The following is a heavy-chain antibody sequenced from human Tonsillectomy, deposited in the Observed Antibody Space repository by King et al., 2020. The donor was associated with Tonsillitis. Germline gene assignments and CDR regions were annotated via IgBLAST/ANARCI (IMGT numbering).Heavy chain of an antibody. CDR3: ARDGRHSSGFYMDV. Sequence: QLQESGPGLVKPSETLSLTCTVSGGSISSYYWSWIRQPPGKGLEWIGYIYYSGSTNYNPSLKSRVTISVDTSKNQFSLKLSSVTAADTAVYYCARDGRHSSGFYMDVWGKGTTVTVSS. CDR1: GGSISSYY. CDR2: IYYSGST. V-gene: IGHV4-59*01. J-gene: IGHJ6*03. D-gene: IGHD6-19*01.